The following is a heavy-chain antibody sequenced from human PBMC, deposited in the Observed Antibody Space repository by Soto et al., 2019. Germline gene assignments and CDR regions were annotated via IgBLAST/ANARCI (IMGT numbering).Heavy chain of an antibody. CDR2: INHSGST. V-gene: IGHV4-34*01. D-gene: IGHD1-7*01. CDR3: ARGRITGTTFWGSLVFDY. CDR1: GGSFSGYY. Sequence: PSETLSLTSAVYGGSFSGYYWSWIRQPPGKGPEWIGEINHSGSTNYNPSLKSRVTISVDTSKNQFSLKLSSVTAADTAVYYCARGRITGTTFWGSLVFDYWGQGTPVTVSS. J-gene: IGHJ4*02.